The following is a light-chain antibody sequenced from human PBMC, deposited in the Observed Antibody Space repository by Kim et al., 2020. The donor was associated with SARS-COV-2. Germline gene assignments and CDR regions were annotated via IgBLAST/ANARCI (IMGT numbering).Light chain of an antibody. CDR3: QQVNNFPRT. CDR1: QGIATW. V-gene: IGKV1D-12*01. CDR2: AAS. J-gene: IGKJ4*01. Sequence: DIQMTQSPSSVSASIGDRVTITCRASQGIATWLVWYQQKPGKAPKVLIYAASSLQSGVPSRFSGSGSGTDFTLTINNLQPEDFATYYCQQVNNFPRTFGGGTKVDIK.